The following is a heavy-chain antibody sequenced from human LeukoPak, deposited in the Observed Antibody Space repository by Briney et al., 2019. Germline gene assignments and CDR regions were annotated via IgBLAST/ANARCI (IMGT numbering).Heavy chain of an antibody. CDR3: AKDGNTMVRGVIGYYYYYMDV. D-gene: IGHD3-10*01. CDR1: GFTFSSYA. Sequence: GGSLRLSCAASGFTFSSYAMHWVRQAPGKGLEWVAVISYDGSNKYYADSVKGRLTISRDNSKNTLYLQMNSLRAEDTAVYYCAKDGNTMVRGVIGYYYYYMDVWGKGTTVTISS. V-gene: IGHV3-30*04. CDR2: ISYDGSNK. J-gene: IGHJ6*03.